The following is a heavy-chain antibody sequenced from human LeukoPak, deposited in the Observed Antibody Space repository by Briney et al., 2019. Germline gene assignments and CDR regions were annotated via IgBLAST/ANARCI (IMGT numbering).Heavy chain of an antibody. J-gene: IGHJ4*02. CDR2: ISVYNGNT. CDR1: GYIFTSYG. D-gene: IGHD3-22*01. V-gene: IGHV1-18*01. Sequence: ASVKVSCKASGYIFTSYGISWVRQAPGQGLEWMGWISVYNGNTNYAQKVQGRVTMTTDTSTSTAYMELRSLRSDDTAVYYCARDVPYYPDSSGYFAFDYWGQGTLVTVSS. CDR3: ARDVPYYPDSSGYFAFDY.